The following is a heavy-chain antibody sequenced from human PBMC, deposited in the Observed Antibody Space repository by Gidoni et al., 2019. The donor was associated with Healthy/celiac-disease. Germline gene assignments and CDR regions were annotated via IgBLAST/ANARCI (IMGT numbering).Heavy chain of an antibody. CDR1: GFTFRSYA. J-gene: IGHJ6*02. CDR2: IAYDGSNK. CDR3: ARALWFREIRYDGMDV. D-gene: IGHD3-10*01. V-gene: IGHV3-30*04. Sequence: QVQLVVSGGGVVPPGSSVSLSCAPSGFTFRSYAMHWVRQAPGKGLEWVAVIAYDGSNKYDADYVKGRVTISRDNSKNTLYMKMNSLRAEDTAVDYCARALWFREIRYDGMDVWGQGTTVTVSS.